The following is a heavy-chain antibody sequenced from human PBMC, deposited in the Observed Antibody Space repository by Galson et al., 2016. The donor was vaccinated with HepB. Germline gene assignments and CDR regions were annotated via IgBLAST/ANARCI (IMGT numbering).Heavy chain of an antibody. CDR3: ARAQSSSSWYAYFYYMDV. CDR2: ISYDGAGK. V-gene: IGHV3-30*14. Sequence: SLRLSCAASGFAFSSYSMYWVRQAPGKGLEWVAVISYDGAGKYYADSVKGRSTLSRDNSKNTVYLQMDSLRAGDTAVYYCARAQSSSSWYAYFYYMDVWGTGTTVTVSS. CDR1: GFAFSSYS. D-gene: IGHD6-13*01. J-gene: IGHJ6*03.